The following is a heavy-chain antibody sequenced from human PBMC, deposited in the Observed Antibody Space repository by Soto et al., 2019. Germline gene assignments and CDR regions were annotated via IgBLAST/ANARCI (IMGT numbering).Heavy chain of an antibody. D-gene: IGHD6-6*01. CDR3: ARGRPTEGDY. Sequence: SETLSLTCTVSGGSISSSSYYWGWIRQPPGKGLEWIGSIYYSGSTYYNPSLKSRVTISVDTSKNQFSLKLSSVTAADTAVYYCARGRPTEGDYWGQGTLVTVS. CDR1: GGSISSSSYY. CDR2: IYYSGST. J-gene: IGHJ4*02. V-gene: IGHV4-39*01.